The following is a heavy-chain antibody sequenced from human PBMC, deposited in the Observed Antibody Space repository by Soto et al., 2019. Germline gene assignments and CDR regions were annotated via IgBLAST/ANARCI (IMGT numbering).Heavy chain of an antibody. CDR2: ISSSSSTI. CDR1: GFTFSSYS. V-gene: IGHV3-48*02. Sequence: EVQLVESGGGLVQPGGSLRLSCAASGFTFSSYSMNWVRQAPGKGLEWVSYISSSSSTIYYADSVKGRFTISRDNAKNSLDLQMNSLRDEDTAVYYCAREGHYYYYYGMDVWGQGTTVTVSS. J-gene: IGHJ6*02. CDR3: AREGHYYYYYGMDV.